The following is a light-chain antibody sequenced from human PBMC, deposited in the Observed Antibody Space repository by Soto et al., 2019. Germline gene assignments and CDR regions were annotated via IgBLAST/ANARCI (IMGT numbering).Light chain of an antibody. CDR1: QSVSSY. V-gene: IGKV3-11*01. Sequence: GLTQSPATLSFSPGERATLSCRASQSVSSYLAWYQQKPGQAPRLLIYDASNRATGIPARFSGSGSGTDFTPTISSLQSEDFAVYYCQQYNNWPRTFGQGTKVDIK. CDR2: DAS. J-gene: IGKJ1*01. CDR3: QQYNNWPRT.